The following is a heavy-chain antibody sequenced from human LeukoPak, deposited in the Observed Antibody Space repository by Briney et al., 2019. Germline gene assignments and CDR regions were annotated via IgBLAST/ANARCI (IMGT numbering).Heavy chain of an antibody. J-gene: IGHJ4*02. CDR2: ISASGSNI. D-gene: IGHD1-1*01. CDR3: VRVKGTYFDF. V-gene: IGHV3-48*01. CDR1: GFPFSSYS. Sequence: PGGSLRLSCAASGFPFSSYSMNWVRQAPGKGLEWVSYISASGSNIYYLDSVKGRFTVSRDNAMNSLFLQMDRPRAEDTAVYYCVRVKGTYFDFGGQGTLVTVSS.